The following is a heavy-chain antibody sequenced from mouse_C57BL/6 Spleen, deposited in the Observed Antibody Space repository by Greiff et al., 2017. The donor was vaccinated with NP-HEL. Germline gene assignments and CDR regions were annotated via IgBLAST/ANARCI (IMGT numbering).Heavy chain of an antibody. CDR3: AKKGLGREYFDY. D-gene: IGHD4-1*01. CDR2: IYPGDGDT. CDR1: GYAFSSSW. J-gene: IGHJ2*01. Sequence: QVQLQQSGPELVKPGASVKISCKASGYAFSSSWMNWVKQRPGKGLEWIGRIYPGDGDTNYNGKFKGKATLTADKSSSTAYMQLSSLTSEDSAVYFCAKKGLGREYFDYWGQGTTLTVSS. V-gene: IGHV1-82*01.